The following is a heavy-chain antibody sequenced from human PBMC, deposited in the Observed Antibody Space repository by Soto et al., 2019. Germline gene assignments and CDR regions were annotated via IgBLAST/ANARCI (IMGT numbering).Heavy chain of an antibody. CDR2: ILPVSAPP. V-gene: IGHV1-69*13. CDR1: GGTLNNYA. CDR3: ATDSNYDACNSF. J-gene: IGHJ4*02. D-gene: IGHD3-3*01. Sequence: ASGKVSCKASGGTLNNYAINWVRQAPGQGLEWMGGILPVSAPPDYAQKFQGRVSITADHSTSTVYMELSRLKSDDTAVYFCATDSNYDACNSFWGQGPLFTVSS.